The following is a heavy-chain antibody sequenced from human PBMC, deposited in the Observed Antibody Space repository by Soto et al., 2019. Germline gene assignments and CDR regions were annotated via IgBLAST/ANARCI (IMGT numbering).Heavy chain of an antibody. D-gene: IGHD3-3*01. CDR3: AKDSDSWNGSGIDY. Sequence: VVSRILACSSSVFIFIGYCIGWVRQAAVKGLEWVSTLSGSGDNTYYADSLKGRFTISIDTSKNTLYLQMNSLRAADTAVYFCAKDSDSWNGSGIDYWGQGTLVTVSS. J-gene: IGHJ4*02. CDR2: LSGSGDNT. CDR1: VFIFIGYC. V-gene: IGHV3-23*01.